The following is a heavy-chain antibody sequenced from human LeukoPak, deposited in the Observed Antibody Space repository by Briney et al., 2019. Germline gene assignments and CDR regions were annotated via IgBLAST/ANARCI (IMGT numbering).Heavy chain of an antibody. D-gene: IGHD3-3*01. CDR3: ARDTIFGVVTYWFDP. CDR1: GYTFTGYY. CDR2: INPNSGGT. Sequence: GASVKVSCKASGYTFTGYYMHWVRQAPGRGLEWMGWINPNSGGTNYAQKFQGRVTMTRDTSISTAYMELSRLRSDDTAVYYCARDTIFGVVTYWFDPWGQGTLVTVSS. V-gene: IGHV1-2*02. J-gene: IGHJ5*02.